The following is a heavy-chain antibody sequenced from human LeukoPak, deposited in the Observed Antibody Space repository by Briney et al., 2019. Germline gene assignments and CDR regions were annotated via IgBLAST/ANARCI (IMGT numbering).Heavy chain of an antibody. D-gene: IGHD3-10*01. J-gene: IGHJ4*02. CDR2: IYYSGST. CDR3: AGRIPGPITTRDY. V-gene: IGHV4-39*07. Sequence: KTSETLSLTCTVSGGSISSSSYYWGWIRQPPGKGLEWIGSIYYSGSTYYNPSLKSRVTISVDTSKNQFSLKLSSVTAADTAVYYCAGRIPGPITTRDYWGQGTLVTVSS. CDR1: GGSISSSSYY.